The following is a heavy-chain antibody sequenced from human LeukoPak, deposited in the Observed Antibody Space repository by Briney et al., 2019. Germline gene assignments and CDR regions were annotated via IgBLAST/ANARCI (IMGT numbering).Heavy chain of an antibody. V-gene: IGHV3-15*05. J-gene: IGHJ4*02. Sequence: GGPLRLTCAASGFTFSNAWMSWVRQAPGQGLEWVGRIKSNTDGGTIGYAAPVKGRFTISRDDSKNTLYLEMSSLKTEDTAVYYCTTTAWGYWGQGTLCSVSS. CDR3: TTTAWGY. CDR2: IKSNTDGGTI. CDR1: GFTFSNAW. D-gene: IGHD3-16*01.